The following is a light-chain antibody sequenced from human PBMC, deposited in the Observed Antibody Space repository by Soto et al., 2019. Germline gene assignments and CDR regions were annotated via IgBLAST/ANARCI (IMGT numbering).Light chain of an antibody. Sequence: EIQVTQSPPTLSASVGDRVTITCRASQTISTWMAWYQQKPGKAPKLLVYDASTLQSGVASRFSGSGSGTEFTLIISGLQPDDSATYYCQQYTNTNNPWMFGQGTKV. V-gene: IGKV1-5*01. CDR2: DAS. CDR1: QTISTW. J-gene: IGKJ1*01. CDR3: QQYTNTNNPWM.